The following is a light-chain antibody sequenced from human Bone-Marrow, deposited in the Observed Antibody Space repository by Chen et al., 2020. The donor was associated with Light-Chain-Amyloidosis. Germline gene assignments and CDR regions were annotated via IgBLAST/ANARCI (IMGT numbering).Light chain of an antibody. J-gene: IGLJ2*01. Sequence: QSALTQPPSASGSPGPSLTISCTGTSSDVGNYNYVSWYQQHPGRAPKLMIYEVNKRPSGVPDRFSGSKSGNTASLTVSVLQAEDEADYYCSSYAGSNHLLFGGGTKLTVL. CDR1: SSDVGNYNY. CDR3: SSYAGSNHLL. V-gene: IGLV2-8*01. CDR2: EVN.